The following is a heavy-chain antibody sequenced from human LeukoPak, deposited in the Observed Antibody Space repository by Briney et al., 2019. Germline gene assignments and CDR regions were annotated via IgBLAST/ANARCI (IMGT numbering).Heavy chain of an antibody. D-gene: IGHD3-3*01. CDR2: FDPEDGET. CDR1: GYTLTELS. V-gene: IGHV1-24*01. CDR3: ATDFPPHYDFWSGYYFDY. J-gene: IGHJ4*02. Sequence: ASVKVSCKVSGYTLTELSMHWVRQAPGKGLEWMGGFDPEDGETIYAQKFQGRVTMTEDTSTDTAYMELSSLRSEDTAVYYCATDFPPHYDFWSGYYFDYWGQGTLVTVSS.